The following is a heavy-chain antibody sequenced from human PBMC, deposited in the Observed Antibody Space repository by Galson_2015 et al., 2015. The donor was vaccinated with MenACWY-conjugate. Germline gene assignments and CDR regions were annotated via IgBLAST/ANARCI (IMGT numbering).Heavy chain of an antibody. J-gene: IGHJ4*02. CDR3: ARYPDERWLQNRYFDY. Sequence: CAISGDSVSGTNVAWNWIRQSPSRGLEWLGRKYYTSRWYTNYAMCVTRRIAISPDTSKNQVILQLNPVTPEDTAVYYCARYPDERWLQNRYFDYWGQGTLVTVSS. V-gene: IGHV6-1*01. CDR1: GDSVSGTNVA. CDR2: KYYTSRWYT. D-gene: IGHD5-24*01.